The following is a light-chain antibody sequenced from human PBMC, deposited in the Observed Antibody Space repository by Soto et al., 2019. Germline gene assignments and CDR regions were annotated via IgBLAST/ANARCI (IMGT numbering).Light chain of an antibody. Sequence: IHMTQAPSTLSASVGCRVTLTCRASQSINAWLAWYQQKPGKAPKLLIYDVSTLDSGVPSRFSGSESGTEFTLTISYLESDDFATYYCQQYHRYSTFGQGTKVDIK. J-gene: IGKJ1*01. CDR3: QQYHRYST. CDR2: DVS. CDR1: QSINAW. V-gene: IGKV1-5*01.